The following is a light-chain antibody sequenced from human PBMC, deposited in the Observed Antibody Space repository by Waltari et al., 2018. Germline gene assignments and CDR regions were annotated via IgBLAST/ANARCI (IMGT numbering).Light chain of an antibody. CDR3: QQRSTWPGT. CDR1: QSVGSY. CDR2: DGS. J-gene: IGKJ2*01. V-gene: IGKV3-11*01. Sequence: EIDLTQSPATLSLTPGERASLYCRANQSVGSYFALYQQKPGQAPRLLIYDGSNRATDIPARFSASGSGADSTLTISSLEPEDFAVYFCQQRSTWPGTFGQGTKLEIK.